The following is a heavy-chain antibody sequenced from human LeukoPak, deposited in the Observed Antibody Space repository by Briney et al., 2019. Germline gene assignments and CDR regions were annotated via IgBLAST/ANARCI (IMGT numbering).Heavy chain of an antibody. CDR2: ISGSGGST. CDR3: AKDNFSGRIVAMVSRPFDY. Sequence: PGGSLRLSCAASGFTFRTYAMAWVRQAPGKGLEWVSAISGSGGSTYYADSVKGRSTISRDNSKNTLYLQMNSLRAEDTAVYYCAKDNFSGRIVAMVSRPFDYWGQGTLVTVSS. D-gene: IGHD1-26*01. V-gene: IGHV3-23*01. J-gene: IGHJ4*02. CDR1: GFTFRTYA.